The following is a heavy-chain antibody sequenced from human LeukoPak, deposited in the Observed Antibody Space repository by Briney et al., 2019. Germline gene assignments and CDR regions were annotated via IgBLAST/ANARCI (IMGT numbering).Heavy chain of an antibody. J-gene: IGHJ4*02. CDR3: AKDPDRYSSFYYFDY. Sequence: GGSLRLSCAASGFTFSSYAMSWVRQAPGKGLEWVSAISGSGGSTYYADSVKGRFTISRDNSKNALYLQMNSLRAEDTAVYYCAKDPDRYSSFYYFDYWGQGTLVTVSS. CDR1: GFTFSSYA. V-gene: IGHV3-23*01. D-gene: IGHD6-13*01. CDR2: ISGSGGST.